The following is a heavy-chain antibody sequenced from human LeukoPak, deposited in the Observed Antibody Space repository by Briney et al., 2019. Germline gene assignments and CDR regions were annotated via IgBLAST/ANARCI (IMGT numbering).Heavy chain of an antibody. Sequence: KPSETLSLTCTVSGGSISNTNYYWGWIRQPPGKGLEWIGSIYYSGSTFYNPSLKSRVTISVDTSKNQFSLKLSSVTAADTAVYYCARQDCSGGSCYSVDWFDPWGQGTLVTVSS. V-gene: IGHV4-39*01. CDR1: GGSISNTNYY. D-gene: IGHD2-15*01. J-gene: IGHJ5*02. CDR3: ARQDCSGGSCYSVDWFDP. CDR2: IYYSGST.